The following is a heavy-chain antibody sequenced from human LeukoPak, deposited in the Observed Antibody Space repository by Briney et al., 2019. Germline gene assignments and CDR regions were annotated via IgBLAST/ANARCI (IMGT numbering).Heavy chain of an antibody. CDR1: GFTFSSYA. V-gene: IGHV3-7*01. CDR2: IKQDGSEK. D-gene: IGHD2-15*01. Sequence: QPGGSLRLSCAASGFTFSSYAMSWVRQAPGKGLEWVANIKQDGSEKYYVDSVKGRFTISRDNAKNSLYLQMNSLRAEDTAVYYCARYSGGIWPLDYWGQGTLVTVSS. CDR3: ARYSGGIWPLDY. J-gene: IGHJ4*02.